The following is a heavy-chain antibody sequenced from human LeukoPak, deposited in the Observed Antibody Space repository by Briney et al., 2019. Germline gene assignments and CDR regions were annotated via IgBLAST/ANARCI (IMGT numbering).Heavy chain of an antibody. CDR1: GGSISSSSYY. Sequence: SETLSLTCTVSGGSISSSSYYWGWIRQPPGKGLEWIGSIYYSGSTYYNPSLKSRVTISVDTSKNLFSLKLSSVTAADTAVYYCARIPLVPATEDYYYYYMDVWGKGTTVTVSS. CDR3: ARIPLVPATEDYYYYYMDV. J-gene: IGHJ6*03. CDR2: IYYSGST. V-gene: IGHV4-39*07. D-gene: IGHD2-2*01.